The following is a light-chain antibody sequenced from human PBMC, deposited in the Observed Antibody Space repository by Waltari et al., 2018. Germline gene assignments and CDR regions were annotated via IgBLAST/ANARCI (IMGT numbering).Light chain of an antibody. CDR2: GAS. CDR1: QSVSSN. Sequence: IVMTQSLATMSVSPGERATLSCRASQSVSSNLAWYQQKPGQAPRLLIFGASTRATGLPARFSGSGSGTEFTLTISSLQSEDFAVYYCQQYSEWPRTFGQGTKLEI. J-gene: IGKJ2*01. V-gene: IGKV3-15*01. CDR3: QQYSEWPRT.